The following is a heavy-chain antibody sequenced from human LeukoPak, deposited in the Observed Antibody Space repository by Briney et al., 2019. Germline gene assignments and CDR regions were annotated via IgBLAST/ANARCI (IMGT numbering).Heavy chain of an antibody. CDR2: IGDSGGST. CDR3: ARDKRGYSGYDPRRIYYYYYMDV. CDR1: GFTFSNHA. Sequence: GGSLRLSCAASGFTFSNHAMSWVRQAPGKGLEWVSVIGDSGGSTYYADSVKGRFTISRDNSKNTLYLQMNSLRAEDTAVYYCARDKRGYSGYDPRRIYYYYYMDVWGKGTTVTVSS. D-gene: IGHD5-12*01. V-gene: IGHV3-23*01. J-gene: IGHJ6*03.